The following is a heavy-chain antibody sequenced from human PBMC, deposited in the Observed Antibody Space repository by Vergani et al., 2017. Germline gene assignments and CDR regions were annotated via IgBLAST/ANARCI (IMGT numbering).Heavy chain of an antibody. CDR2: IYYRGRTD. CDR1: GFTFTDYG. J-gene: IGHJ5*02. CDR3: ARHAQPIALAGSILDSNWLDP. Sequence: QAQLVESGGGVVQPGSSLRLSCAASGFTFTDYGMHWVRQAPGKGLEWIGAIYYRGRTDYSPSLKNRVTISMDTSRNQFSLHLRSVTAADTAVYYCARHAQPIALAGSILDSNWLDPWGPGTLVTVSS. D-gene: IGHD6-19*01. V-gene: IGHV3-33*01.